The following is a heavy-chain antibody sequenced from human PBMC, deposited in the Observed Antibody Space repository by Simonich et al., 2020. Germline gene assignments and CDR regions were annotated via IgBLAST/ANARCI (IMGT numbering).Heavy chain of an antibody. CDR2: MNPNSGNT. Sequence: QVQLVQSGAEVKKPWASVKVSCKASGYTFTSYDINWVEQATGQGHEWMGWMNPNSGNTGYAQKFQGRVTITRNTSIRTGYMELGSLRAGEAGVYYCARGRGGMSRCYVDYWGQGTLVTVSS. CDR1: GYTFTSYD. V-gene: IGHV1-8*03. D-gene: IGHD3-10*01. CDR3: ARGRGGMSRCYVDY. J-gene: IGHJ4*02.